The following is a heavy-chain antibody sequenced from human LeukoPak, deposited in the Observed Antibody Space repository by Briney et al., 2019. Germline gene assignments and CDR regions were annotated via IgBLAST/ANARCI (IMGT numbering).Heavy chain of an antibody. CDR2: IYTSGST. Sequence: SETLSLTCTVSGGSISSYYWSWIRQPAGKGLEWIGRIYTSGSTNYNPSLKSRVTMSVDTSKNQFSLRLSSVTAADTAVYYCAGSYQLLYERFYYYYMDVWGKGTTVTVSS. V-gene: IGHV4-4*07. CDR3: AGSYQLLYERFYYYYMDV. D-gene: IGHD2-2*02. CDR1: GGSISSYY. J-gene: IGHJ6*03.